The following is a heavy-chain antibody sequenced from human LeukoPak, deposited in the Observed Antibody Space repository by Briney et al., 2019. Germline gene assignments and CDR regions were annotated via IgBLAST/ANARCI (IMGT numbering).Heavy chain of an antibody. Sequence: ASVKVSCKASGYTCTGYGIIWVRQAPGQGLEWLGWISAYKGSTKYPQMFQGRVTVTTDTSTSTAYMELRSLRSDDTAVYYCARADSGGYYVAYWYWGQGTLVTVSS. D-gene: IGHD3-22*01. J-gene: IGHJ4*02. CDR3: ARADSGGYYVAYWY. CDR2: ISAYKGST. V-gene: IGHV1-18*01. CDR1: GYTCTGYG.